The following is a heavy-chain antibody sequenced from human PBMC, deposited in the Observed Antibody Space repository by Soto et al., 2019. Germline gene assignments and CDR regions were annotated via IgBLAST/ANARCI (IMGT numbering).Heavy chain of an antibody. D-gene: IGHD3-10*01. CDR2: IIPIFGTA. CDR3: ARDLYGSGSYYAPYGMDV. J-gene: IGHJ6*02. CDR1: GGTFSSYA. Sequence: QVQLVQSGAEVKKPGSSVKVSCKASGGTFSSYAISWVRQAPGQGLEWMGGIIPIFGTANYAQKFQGRVTIPADESTSTAYMELSSLRSEDTAVYYCARDLYGSGSYYAPYGMDVWGQGTTVTVSS. V-gene: IGHV1-69*01.